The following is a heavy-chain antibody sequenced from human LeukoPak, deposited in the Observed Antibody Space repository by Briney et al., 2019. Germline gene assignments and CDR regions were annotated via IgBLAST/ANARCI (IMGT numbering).Heavy chain of an antibody. CDR1: GFTFSDYY. V-gene: IGHV3-11*01. Sequence: PGGSLRLSCEASGFTFSDYYMTWIRQGPGKGLEWVSYISSSGSTIYYADSVKGRFTISRDNAKNSLYLQMNSLRAEDTAVYYCASSLDQLLFDIEVYWGQGTLVTVSS. J-gene: IGHJ4*02. CDR2: ISSSGSTI. D-gene: IGHD2-2*01. CDR3: ASSLDQLLFDIEVY.